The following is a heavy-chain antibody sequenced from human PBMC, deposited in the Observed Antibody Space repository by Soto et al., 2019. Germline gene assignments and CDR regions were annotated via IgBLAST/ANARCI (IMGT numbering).Heavy chain of an antibody. V-gene: IGHV4-59*01. D-gene: IGHD2-2*02. J-gene: IGHJ5*02. CDR1: GGSSGGYD. CDR2: IYYSGST. CDR3: ARTPLCSTSCYTANWFDP. Sequence: SETLCLTSTVAGGSSGGYDWSWIRQPPGKGLEWIGYIYYSGSTNYNPSLKSRVTISVDTSKNQFSLKLSSVTAADTAVYYCARTPLCSTSCYTANWFDPWGQGTLVTVSS.